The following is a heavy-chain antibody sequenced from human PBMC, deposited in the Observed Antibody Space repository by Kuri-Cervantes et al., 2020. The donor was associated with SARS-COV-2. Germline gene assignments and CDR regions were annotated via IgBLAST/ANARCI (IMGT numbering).Heavy chain of an antibody. D-gene: IGHD1-26*01. J-gene: IGHJ3*02. V-gene: IGHV4-59*01. CDR1: GGSISSYY. Sequence: GSLRLSCTVSGGSISSYYWSWIRQPPGKGLEWIGYIYYSGSTNYNPSLKSRVTISVDTSKNQFSLKLSSVTAADTAVYYCARDRSWSYLDAFDIWGQGTMVTVSS. CDR3: ARDRSWSYLDAFDI. CDR2: IYYSGST.